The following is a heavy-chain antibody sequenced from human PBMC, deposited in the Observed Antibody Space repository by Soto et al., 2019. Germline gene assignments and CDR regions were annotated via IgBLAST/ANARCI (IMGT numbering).Heavy chain of an antibody. CDR1: GFTFSSYA. CDR3: AKDHTVVIRDAFDI. CDR2: ISDSGTGT. V-gene: IGHV3-23*01. D-gene: IGHD3-22*01. Sequence: EVQILESGGGLVQPGGSLRLSCAASGFTFSSYAMYWVRQAPGKGLAWVSGISDSGTGTYYADSVKGRFTISRDNSKNTVYLKMKSPRAEDTAVYYCAKDHTVVIRDAFDIWGKGKMVNVSS. J-gene: IGHJ3*02.